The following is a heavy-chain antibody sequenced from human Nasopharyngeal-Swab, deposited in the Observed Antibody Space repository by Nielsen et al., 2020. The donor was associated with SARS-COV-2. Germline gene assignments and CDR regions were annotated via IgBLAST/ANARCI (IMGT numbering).Heavy chain of an antibody. Sequence: SETLSLTCAVYGGSFSGHYWSWIRQPPGKGLEWIGEINHSGSTNYNPSLKSRVTISVDTSKNQFSLKLSSVTAADTAVYYCARHHISYCSGGSCYPNWFDPWGQGTLVTVSS. CDR1: GGSFSGHY. V-gene: IGHV4-34*01. D-gene: IGHD2-15*01. J-gene: IGHJ5*02. CDR3: ARHHISYCSGGSCYPNWFDP. CDR2: INHSGST.